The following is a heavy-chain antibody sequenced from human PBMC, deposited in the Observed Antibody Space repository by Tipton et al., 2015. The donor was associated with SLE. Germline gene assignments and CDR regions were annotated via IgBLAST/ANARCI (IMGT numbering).Heavy chain of an antibody. CDR2: IKQDGSEK. V-gene: IGHV3-7*01. J-gene: IGHJ3*02. D-gene: IGHD6-13*01. CDR1: GFTFSSYW. Sequence: SLRLSCAASGFTFSSYWMSWVRQAPGKGLEWVANIKQDGSEKYYVDSVKGRFTISRDNAKNSLYLQMNSLRAEDTAVYYCARENGLYRAAAGRGDAFDIWGQGTMVTVSS. CDR3: ARENGLYRAAAGRGDAFDI.